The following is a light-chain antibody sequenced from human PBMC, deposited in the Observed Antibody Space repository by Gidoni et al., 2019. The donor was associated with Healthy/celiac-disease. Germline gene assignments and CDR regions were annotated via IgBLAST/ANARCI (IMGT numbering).Light chain of an antibody. CDR2: GAS. CDR3: QQYGSSPYT. Sequence: SVLTQSPGTLSLYTGERATLSCRARQSVSSSYLAWYQQKTGQAPRLLIYGASSRATGIPDRFSGSGSGTDFTLTISSLEPEDFAVYYCQQYGSSPYTFGQGTKLEIK. V-gene: IGKV3-20*01. J-gene: IGKJ2*01. CDR1: QSVSSSY.